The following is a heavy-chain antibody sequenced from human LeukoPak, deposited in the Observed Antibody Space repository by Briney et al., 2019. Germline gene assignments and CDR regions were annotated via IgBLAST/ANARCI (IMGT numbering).Heavy chain of an antibody. CDR3: AGINYYYDSSGYPPGDY. J-gene: IGHJ4*02. D-gene: IGHD3-22*01. Sequence: GASVKVSCKASGYTFTRYYIHWVRQAPGQGLEWMGIINPSGGSTTYAQQFQGRVTMTGDTSTSTAYMELSSLRSEDTAVYYCAGINYYYDSSGYPPGDYWGQGTLVTVSS. V-gene: IGHV1-46*01. CDR1: GYTFTRYY. CDR2: INPSGGST.